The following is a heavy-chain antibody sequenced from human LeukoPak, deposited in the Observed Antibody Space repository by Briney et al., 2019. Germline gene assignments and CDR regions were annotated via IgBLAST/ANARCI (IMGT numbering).Heavy chain of an antibody. V-gene: IGHV3-21*01. CDR1: GFTFSSYS. D-gene: IGHD3-9*01. J-gene: IGHJ4*02. Sequence: PGGSLRLPCAASGFTFSSYSMNWVRQAPGKGLEWVSSISSSSSYIYYADSVKGRFTISRDNAKNSLYLQMNSLRAEDTAVYYCARDLMYYDILTAFDYWGQGTLVTVSS. CDR2: ISSSSSYI. CDR3: ARDLMYYDILTAFDY.